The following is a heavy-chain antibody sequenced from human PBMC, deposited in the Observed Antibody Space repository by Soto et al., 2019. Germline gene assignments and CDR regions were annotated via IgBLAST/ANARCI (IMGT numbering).Heavy chain of an antibody. V-gene: IGHV4-59*08. CDR2: IYYYGST. Sequence: PSETPSLTCTVSAHSISSYYWSWIRQPPGKELEWIVYIYYYGSTNYNPSLTSRVTISVDTSKNQFSLKLSSVTAADTAVYYCARRRSYYDSSGYHTAIDYWGQGTLVTVS. D-gene: IGHD3-22*01. CDR1: AHSISSYY. J-gene: IGHJ4*02. CDR3: ARRRSYYDSSGYHTAIDY.